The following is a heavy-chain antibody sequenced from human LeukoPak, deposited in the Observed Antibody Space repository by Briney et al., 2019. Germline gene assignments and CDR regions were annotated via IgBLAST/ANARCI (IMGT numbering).Heavy chain of an antibody. CDR2: ISSNGGST. D-gene: IGHD3-22*01. Sequence: PGGSLRLSCAASGFTFSDYWMHWVRQAPGKGLEYVSAISSNGGSTFYASSVKGSFTISRDNSKNTLSLQMGSLRTDDMAVYYCVRLGDSSSYRAEYFQHWGQGTLVTVSS. CDR3: VRLGDSSSYRAEYFQH. J-gene: IGHJ1*01. CDR1: GFTFSDYW. V-gene: IGHV3-64*01.